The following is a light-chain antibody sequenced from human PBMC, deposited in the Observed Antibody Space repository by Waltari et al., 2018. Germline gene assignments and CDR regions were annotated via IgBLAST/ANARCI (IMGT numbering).Light chain of an antibody. Sequence: QAVLTQPPSASGTPGQRVTISCSGSSSNIGSNFVYWYQHFPGTAPKLLIYTNNQRPSGVPDRFSSSKSGTSASLAISGLRSEDEAAYYCATWDDSLRGPVFGGGTKVTVL. CDR2: TNN. V-gene: IGLV1-47*01. CDR3: ATWDDSLRGPV. CDR1: SSNIGSNF. J-gene: IGLJ3*02.